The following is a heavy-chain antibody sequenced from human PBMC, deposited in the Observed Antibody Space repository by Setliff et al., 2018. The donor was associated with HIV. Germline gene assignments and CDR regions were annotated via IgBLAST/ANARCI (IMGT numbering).Heavy chain of an antibody. D-gene: IGHD3-3*01. CDR1: GGSLSGYY. CDR2: INHSGST. CDR3: ARFGVVILRGLDV. V-gene: IGHV4-34*01. J-gene: IGHJ6*04. Sequence: SETLSLTCAVYGGSLSGYYWSWIRQPPGKGLEWIGQINHSGSTRYNPFLKSRVTISVDTSKNQFSLKVNSVTAADTAVYNCARFGVVILRGLDVWGKGTTVTVSS.